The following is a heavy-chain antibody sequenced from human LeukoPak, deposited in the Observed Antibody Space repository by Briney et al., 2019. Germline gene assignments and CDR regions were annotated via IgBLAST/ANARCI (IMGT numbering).Heavy chain of an antibody. CDR3: AKKRALGEVEYSSSYFDY. CDR2: TWYDGSNK. D-gene: IGHD6-6*01. V-gene: IGHV3-30*02. J-gene: IGHJ4*02. CDR1: GFTFSNSG. Sequence: GGSLRLSCVASGFTFSNSGMHWVRQAPGKGLEWVAVTWYDGSNKKYGDSVKGRFTISRDNSKNTLYLQMNSLRAEDTAVYYCAKKRALGEVEYSSSYFDYWGQGTLVTVSS.